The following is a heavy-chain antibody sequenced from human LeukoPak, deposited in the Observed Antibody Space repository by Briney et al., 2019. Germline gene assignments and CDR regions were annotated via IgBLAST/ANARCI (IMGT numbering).Heavy chain of an antibody. J-gene: IGHJ4*02. Sequence: GGSLRLSCAASGFTFSSYWMSWVRQAPGKGLEWMANIKQDGSEKYYVDSVKGRFTISRDNAKNSLYLQMNSLRAEDTAVYYCARVEVGATTGVDYWGQGTLVTVSS. CDR1: GFTFSSYW. CDR3: ARVEVGATTGVDY. V-gene: IGHV3-7*01. CDR2: IKQDGSEK. D-gene: IGHD1-26*01.